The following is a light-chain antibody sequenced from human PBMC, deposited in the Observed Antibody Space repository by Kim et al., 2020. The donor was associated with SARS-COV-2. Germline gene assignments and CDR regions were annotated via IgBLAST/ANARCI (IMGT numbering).Light chain of an antibody. J-gene: IGKJ2*02. Sequence: SPGEGATLSCRASQTVTSNYLAWYQQKSGQAPRLLIYRASSRATGIPDRYSGSGSGTDFTLTISRLEPEDFAVYYCQQYGSAPRTFGQGTKLEI. CDR2: RAS. CDR1: QTVTSNY. V-gene: IGKV3-20*01. CDR3: QQYGSAPRT.